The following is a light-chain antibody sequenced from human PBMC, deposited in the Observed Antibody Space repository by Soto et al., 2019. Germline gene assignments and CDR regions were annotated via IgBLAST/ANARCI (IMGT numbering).Light chain of an antibody. CDR2: DVS. V-gene: IGLV2-8*01. Sequence: QSVLTQSPSASGSPGQSVTISCTGTSSDIGGYNSVSLYQQHPGKAPKVMIYDVSKRPSGVPDRFSGSKSGNTASLTVSALQAEDEADYYCSSYTDRTNLVFGTGTKLTVL. CDR1: SSDIGGYNS. CDR3: SSYTDRTNLV. J-gene: IGLJ1*01.